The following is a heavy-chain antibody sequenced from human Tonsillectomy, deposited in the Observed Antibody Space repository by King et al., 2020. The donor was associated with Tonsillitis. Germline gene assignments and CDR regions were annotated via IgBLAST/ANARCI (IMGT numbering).Heavy chain of an antibody. CDR1: GFTFSSFW. J-gene: IGHJ4*02. CDR2: INTDGSST. CDR3: ASPQPSIYSSGLV. V-gene: IGHV3-74*01. D-gene: IGHD6-19*01. Sequence: VQLVESGGGLVQPGGSLRLSCAPSGFTFSSFWMHWVRQAPGKGLVWVSRINTDGSSTSYADSVKGRFTISRDNAKNTLYLQMHSLRAEDTAVYYCASPQPSIYSSGLVWGQGTLVTVSS.